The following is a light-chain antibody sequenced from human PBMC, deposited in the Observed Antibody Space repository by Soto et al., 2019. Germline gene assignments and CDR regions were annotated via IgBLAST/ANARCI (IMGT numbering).Light chain of an antibody. J-gene: IGLJ2*01. CDR1: SSNIGAGYD. V-gene: IGLV1-40*01. Sequence: QSVLTQPPSVSGAPGQRVTISCTGSSSNIGAGYDVHWYQQLPGTAPKLLIYGNSNRPSGVPDRFSGSKSGTSASLALTGLQAEHQADYYCQSYDSSLTEVFGGGTKLTVL. CDR3: QSYDSSLTEV. CDR2: GNS.